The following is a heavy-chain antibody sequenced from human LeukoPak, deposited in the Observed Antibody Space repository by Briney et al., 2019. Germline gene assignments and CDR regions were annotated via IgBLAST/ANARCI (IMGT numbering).Heavy chain of an antibody. J-gene: IGHJ5*02. CDR1: GGSISSYY. V-gene: IGHV4-4*07. Sequence: SETLSLTCTVSGGSISSYYWSWIRQPAGKGLEWIGRIYTSGSTNYNPSLKSRVTMSVATSKNQFSLKLSSVTAADTAVYYCARSEHIAAAGMSWFDPWGQGTLVTVSS. D-gene: IGHD6-13*01. CDR2: IYTSGST. CDR3: ARSEHIAAAGMSWFDP.